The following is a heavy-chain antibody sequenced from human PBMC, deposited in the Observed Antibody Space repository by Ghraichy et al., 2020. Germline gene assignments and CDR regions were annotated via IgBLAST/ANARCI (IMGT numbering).Heavy chain of an antibody. Sequence: GVLNISCAASGFSFSNAWMHWVRQAPGNGLVWVSRIFSDGSGAIYADSVRGRFTISRDNAKSTVYLQMDSLRDDDTAVYYCARDVAYSFHHWGQGTLVTVSS. CDR2: IFSDGSGA. D-gene: IGHD2-15*01. CDR1: GFSFSNAW. CDR3: ARDVAYSFHH. J-gene: IGHJ1*01. V-gene: IGHV3-74*01.